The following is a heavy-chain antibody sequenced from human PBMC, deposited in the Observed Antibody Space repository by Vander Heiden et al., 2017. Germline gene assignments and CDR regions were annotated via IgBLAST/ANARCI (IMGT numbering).Heavy chain of an antibody. D-gene: IGHD3-22*01. Sequence: QVQLVQSGAEVKKPGASVKVSCKASGYTFTGYYMHGVRQAPGQGLEWMGWINPNSGGTNYAQKFQGRVTMTRDTSISTAYMELSRLRSDDTAVYYCARGGEGTYYYDSRTDDAFDIWGQGTMVTVSS. CDR3: ARGGEGTYYYDSRTDDAFDI. V-gene: IGHV1-2*02. CDR2: INPNSGGT. CDR1: GYTFTGYY. J-gene: IGHJ3*02.